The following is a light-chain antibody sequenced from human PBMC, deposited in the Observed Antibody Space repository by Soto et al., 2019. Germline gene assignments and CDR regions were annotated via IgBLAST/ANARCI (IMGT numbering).Light chain of an antibody. CDR2: GAS. CDR1: QGISSF. CDR3: QQLNSFPIP. J-gene: IGKJ3*01. Sequence: IQLTQSPSSLSASVGDRVTITCRASQGISSFLAWYQQKPGKAPKLLIYGASTLQSGVPSRFSGSGSGTDFTLTIGRLKPEDFATYYCQQLNSFPIPFGPGTKVAIK. V-gene: IGKV1-9*01.